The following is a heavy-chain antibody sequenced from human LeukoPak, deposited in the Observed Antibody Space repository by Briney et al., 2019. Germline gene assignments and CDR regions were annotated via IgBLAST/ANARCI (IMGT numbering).Heavy chain of an antibody. CDR1: GGSISSRSYY. Sequence: SETLSLTCSVSGGSISSRSYYWGWIRHPPGKGLEWIGSISYSASTYYNPSLKSRVTISVDTSKNQFSLKLSSVTAADTALYYCARQRWLVHNWFDPWGQGTLVTVSS. CDR2: ISYSAST. J-gene: IGHJ5*02. D-gene: IGHD6-19*01. V-gene: IGHV4-39*01. CDR3: ARQRWLVHNWFDP.